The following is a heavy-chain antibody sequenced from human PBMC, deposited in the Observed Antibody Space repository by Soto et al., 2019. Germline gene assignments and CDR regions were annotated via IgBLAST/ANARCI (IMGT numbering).Heavy chain of an antibody. CDR2: ISYDGSNK. CDR3: AREMGSPTSGYDRSGAFDY. D-gene: IGHD5-12*01. V-gene: IGHV3-30-3*01. Sequence: QVQLVESGGGVVQPGRSLRLSFAASGFTFSSYAMHWVRQAPGKGLEWVAVISYDGSNKYYADSVKGRFTISRDNSKNTLYLQMNSLRAEDTAVYYCAREMGSPTSGYDRSGAFDYWGQGTLVTVSS. CDR1: GFTFSSYA. J-gene: IGHJ4*02.